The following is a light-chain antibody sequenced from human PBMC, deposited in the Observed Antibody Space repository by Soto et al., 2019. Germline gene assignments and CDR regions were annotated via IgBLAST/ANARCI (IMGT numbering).Light chain of an antibody. CDR1: RSVRSN. CDR3: QQYGSSGT. J-gene: IGKJ1*01. Sequence: EILMTQSPATLSVSPGERATLSCKASRSVRSNLAWYQQKPGQAPRLLIYDASTRATGVPARFSGSGSGTDFTLTISSLQSEDFAVYYCQQYGSSGTFGQGTKVDIK. V-gene: IGKV3-15*01. CDR2: DAS.